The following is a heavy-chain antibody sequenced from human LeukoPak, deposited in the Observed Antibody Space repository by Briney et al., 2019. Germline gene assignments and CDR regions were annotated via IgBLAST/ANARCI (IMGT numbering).Heavy chain of an antibody. CDR2: IYYSGNT. J-gene: IGHJ4*02. Sequence: PSETLSLTCSVSGGSISGTTSYWGWIRQPPGKGLQWIGSIYYSGNTYYNPSLKSRVTISVDTSKNQFSLTLNSVTAADTAVYYCATLLSAPRDSWDQGTLVTVSS. CDR1: GGSISGTTSY. V-gene: IGHV4-39*01. CDR3: ATLLSAPRDS. D-gene: IGHD3-10*01.